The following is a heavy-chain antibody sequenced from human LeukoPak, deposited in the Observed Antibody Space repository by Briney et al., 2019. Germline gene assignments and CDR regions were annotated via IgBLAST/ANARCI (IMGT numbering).Heavy chain of an antibody. V-gene: IGHV3-30-3*01. Sequence: GGSLRLSCAASGFTFSSFAMHWVRQAPGKVLEWVAFISYDGSNKYYADSVKGRFTISRDNSKNTLFLQMNSLRAEDTAVYYCARAYCSGGSCYSTIDYLGQGTLVTVSS. CDR1: GFTFSSFA. CDR2: ISYDGSNK. CDR3: ARAYCSGGSCYSTIDY. D-gene: IGHD2-15*01. J-gene: IGHJ4*02.